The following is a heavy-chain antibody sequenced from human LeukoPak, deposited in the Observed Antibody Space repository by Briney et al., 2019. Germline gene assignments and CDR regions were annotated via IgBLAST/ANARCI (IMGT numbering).Heavy chain of an antibody. J-gene: IGHJ3*02. CDR2: IYYSGST. V-gene: IGHV4-39*07. D-gene: IGHD3-22*01. CDR3: ARRYYYDSSGYYRDAFDI. Sequence: SETLSLTCTVSGGSISSSSYYWGWIRQPPGKGLEWIGSIYYSGSTYYNPSLKSRVTISVDTSKNQFSLKLSSVTAADTAVYYCARRYYYDSSGYYRDAFDIWGQGTMVTVSS. CDR1: GGSISSSSYY.